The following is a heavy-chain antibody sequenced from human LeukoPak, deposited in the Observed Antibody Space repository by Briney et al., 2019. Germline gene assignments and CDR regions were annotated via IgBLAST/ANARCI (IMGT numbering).Heavy chain of an antibody. CDR2: IYYSGST. CDR1: GGSISSYY. D-gene: IGHD6-13*01. J-gene: IGHJ6*02. Sequence: SETLSLTCTVSGGSISSYYWSWIRQPPGKGLEWIGYIYYSGSTNYNPSLKSRVTISVDTSKNQFSLKLSSVTAADTAVYYCARGGTIAAAGRGGSQSAAGRIDYYYYGMDVWGQGTTVTVSS. V-gene: IGHV4-59*12. CDR3: ARGGTIAAAGRGGSQSAAGRIDYYYYGMDV.